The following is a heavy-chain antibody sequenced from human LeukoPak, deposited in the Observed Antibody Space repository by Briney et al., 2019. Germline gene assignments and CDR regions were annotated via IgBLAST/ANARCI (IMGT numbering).Heavy chain of an antibody. Sequence: SETLSLTCSVSDGSMNNYYWNWIRQPPGKGLEWIGYIYYSGSTDYNPSLKRRVTISVYTSKNQFSLKLSSVTAADTAVYFCARLAPYGSGSFFDYWGQGTLVTVSS. V-gene: IGHV4-59*08. CDR3: ARLAPYGSGSFFDY. CDR2: IYYSGST. J-gene: IGHJ4*02. CDR1: DGSMNNYY. D-gene: IGHD3-10*01.